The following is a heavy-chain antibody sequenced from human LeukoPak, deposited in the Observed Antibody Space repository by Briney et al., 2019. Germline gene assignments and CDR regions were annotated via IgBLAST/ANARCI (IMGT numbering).Heavy chain of an antibody. CDR3: AKPEVAAQVGAFDI. J-gene: IGHJ3*02. Sequence: SETLSLTCTVSGYSISSGYYWGWIRQPPGKGLEWIGSIYYSGSTYYNPSLKSRVTISVDTSKNQFSLKLSSVTAADTAVYYCAKPEVAAQVGAFDIWGQGTMVTVSS. CDR1: GYSISSGYY. D-gene: IGHD1-14*01. CDR2: IYYSGST. V-gene: IGHV4-38-2*02.